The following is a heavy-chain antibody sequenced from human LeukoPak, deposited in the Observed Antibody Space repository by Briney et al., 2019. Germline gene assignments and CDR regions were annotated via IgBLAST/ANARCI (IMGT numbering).Heavy chain of an antibody. J-gene: IGHJ2*01. CDR3: ATAGGIIEFFDL. CDR2: INPGGGST. CDR1: GYTFTTKY. D-gene: IGHD3-16*01. Sequence: ASVKVSCKASGYTFTTKYIHWVRQAPRQGLDWMGIINPGGGSTTYAQKFQGRVTMTRDTSTSTVYMELSGLRSEDTALYYCATAGGIIEFFDLWGRGTLVTVSS. V-gene: IGHV1-46*01.